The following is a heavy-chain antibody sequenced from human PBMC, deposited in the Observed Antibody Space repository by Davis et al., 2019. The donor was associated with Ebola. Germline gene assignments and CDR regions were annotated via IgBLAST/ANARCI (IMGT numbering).Heavy chain of an antibody. V-gene: IGHV4-59*01. J-gene: IGHJ4*02. Sequence: SETLSLTCTVSGGSISGYYWSWFRQPPGKGLEWIGSIYYSGSTNYNPSLKSRLTISVDMSRNQFSLRLSSVTAADTAVYYCARANYFDYWGQGILVAVSS. CDR1: GGSISGYY. CDR3: ARANYFDY. CDR2: IYYSGST.